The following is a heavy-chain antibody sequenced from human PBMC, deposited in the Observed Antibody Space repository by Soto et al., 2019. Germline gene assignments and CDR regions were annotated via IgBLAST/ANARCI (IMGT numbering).Heavy chain of an antibody. V-gene: IGHV3-30*18. D-gene: IGHD6-19*01. CDR1: GFTFSSYG. CDR3: AKDRIAVAGPLDY. J-gene: IGHJ4*02. Sequence: PGGSLRLSCAASGFTFSSYGMHWVRQAPGKGLEWVAVISYDGSNKYYADSVKGRFTISRDNSKNTLYLQMNSLRAEDTAVYYCAKDRIAVAGPLDYWGQGTLVTVSS. CDR2: ISYDGSNK.